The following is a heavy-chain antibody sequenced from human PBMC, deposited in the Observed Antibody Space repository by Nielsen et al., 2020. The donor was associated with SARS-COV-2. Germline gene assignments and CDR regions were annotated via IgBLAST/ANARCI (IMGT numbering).Heavy chain of an antibody. D-gene: IGHD1-26*01. CDR3: AKDLGGSYYGGLDY. CDR2: ISWNSGSI. V-gene: IGHV3-9*01. Sequence: SLKISCAASGFTFDDYAMHWVRQAPGKGLEWVSGISWNSGSIGYADSVKGRFTISRDNSKNTLYLQMNSLRAEDTAVYYCAKDLGGSYYGGLDYWGQGTLVTVSS. J-gene: IGHJ4*02. CDR1: GFTFDDYA.